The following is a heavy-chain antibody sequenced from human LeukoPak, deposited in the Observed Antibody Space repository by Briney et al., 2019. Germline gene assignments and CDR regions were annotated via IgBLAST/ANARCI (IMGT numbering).Heavy chain of an antibody. Sequence: SETLSLTCTVSGYSISSGYYWSWIRQPPGKGPEWIGYIYHSGSTKYNPSLKSRVTISVDTSKNQFSLKMSSVTAADTAVYYCARDGYSGNDGLWGQGTLVTVSS. CDR3: ARDGYSGNDGL. D-gene: IGHD5-12*01. J-gene: IGHJ4*02. CDR1: GYSISSGYY. V-gene: IGHV4-61*01. CDR2: IYHSGST.